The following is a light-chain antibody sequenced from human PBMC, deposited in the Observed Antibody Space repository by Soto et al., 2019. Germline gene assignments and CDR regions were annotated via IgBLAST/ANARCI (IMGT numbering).Light chain of an antibody. V-gene: IGLV2-14*01. Sequence: GRAPELMIYEVSHRPSGVSNRFSGSKSDNTASLTISGLQAEDEADYYCSSYTSISTLYVFGTGTKVTVL. J-gene: IGLJ1*01. CDR3: SSYTSISTLYV. CDR2: EVS.